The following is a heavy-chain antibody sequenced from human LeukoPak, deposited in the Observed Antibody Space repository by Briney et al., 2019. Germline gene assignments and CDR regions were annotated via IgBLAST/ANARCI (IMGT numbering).Heavy chain of an antibody. V-gene: IGHV1-18*01. D-gene: IGHD6-13*01. CDR2: ISAYNGNT. J-gene: IGHJ4*02. CDR3: ARARGIAAAGTLKYYFDY. CDR1: GYTFTSYG. Sequence: ASVKVSCKASGYTFTSYGISWVRQAPGHRLKWMGWISAYNGNTNYAQKLQGRVTMTTDTSTSTAYMELRSLRSDDTAVYYCARARGIAAAGTLKYYFDYWGQGTLVTVSS.